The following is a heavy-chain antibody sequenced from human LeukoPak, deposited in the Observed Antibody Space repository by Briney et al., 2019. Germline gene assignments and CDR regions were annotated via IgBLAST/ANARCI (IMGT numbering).Heavy chain of an antibody. V-gene: IGHV3-23*01. CDR2: ISGSGDST. D-gene: IGHD2-2*01. Sequence: PGGSLRLSCAASGFTFSTYAMNWVRRAPGKGLEWVSTISGSGDSTYYADSVKGRFTISRDNSKNTLLLQMNSLRAEDTAVYYCAKGGAGYCSSTSCLYYFDYWGQGTLVTVST. CDR3: AKGGAGYCSSTSCLYYFDY. CDR1: GFTFSTYA. J-gene: IGHJ4*02.